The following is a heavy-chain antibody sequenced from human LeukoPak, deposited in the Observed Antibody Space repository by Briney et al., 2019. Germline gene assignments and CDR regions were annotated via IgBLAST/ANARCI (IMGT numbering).Heavy chain of an antibody. J-gene: IGHJ4*02. D-gene: IGHD1-26*01. CDR1: GYTFTSYG. CDR2: ISAYNGNT. V-gene: IGHV1-18*01. Sequence: ASVKVSCKASGYTFTSYGISWVRQAPGQGLEWMGWISAYNGNTNYAQKLQGRVTLTADTSTSTAYMELRSLRSDDTAVYYCARDLSLIVGATTSFDYWGQGTLVTVSS. CDR3: ARDLSLIVGATTSFDY.